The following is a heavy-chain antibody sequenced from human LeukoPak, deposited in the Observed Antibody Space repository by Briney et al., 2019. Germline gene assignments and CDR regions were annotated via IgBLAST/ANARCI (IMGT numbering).Heavy chain of an antibody. CDR1: GGSISSYY. Sequence: SETLSLTCTVSGGSISSYYWSWIRQPPGKGLEWIGRIYTSGSTNYNPSLKSPVTMSGDTSKNQFSLKLSSVTAADTAVYYCARGGWHTFDYSGHGTLVTVSS. V-gene: IGHV4-4*07. CDR2: IYTSGST. J-gene: IGHJ4*01. D-gene: IGHD5-24*01. CDR3: ARGGWHTFDY.